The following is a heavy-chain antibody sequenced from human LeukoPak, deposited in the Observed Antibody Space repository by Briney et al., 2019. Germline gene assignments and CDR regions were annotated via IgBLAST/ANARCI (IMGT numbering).Heavy chain of an antibody. CDR3: ARVKGGVAAAGSYIDY. CDR2: ISAYNGNT. CDR1: GDSFTSNG. J-gene: IGHJ4*02. V-gene: IGHV1-18*01. D-gene: IGHD6-13*01. Sequence: ASVKVSCKASGDSFTSNGISWVRQAPGQGLEWMGWISAYNGNTNYAQKLQGRVTMTTDTSTSTAYMELRSLRSDDTAVYYCARVKGGVAAAGSYIDYGGQGTLVTVSS.